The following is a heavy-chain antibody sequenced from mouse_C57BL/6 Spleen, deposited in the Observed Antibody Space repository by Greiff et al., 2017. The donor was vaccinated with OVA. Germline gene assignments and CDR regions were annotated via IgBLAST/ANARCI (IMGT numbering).Heavy chain of an antibody. V-gene: IGHV1-7*01. CDR3: ARGITTVDYYFDY. D-gene: IGHD1-1*01. CDR1: GYTFTSYW. J-gene: IGHJ2*02. CDR2: INPSSGYT. Sequence: QVHVKQSGAELAKPGASVKLSCKASGYTFTSYWMHWVKQRPGQGLEWIGYINPSSGYTKYNQKFKDKATLTADKSSSTAYMQLSSLTYEDSAVYYCARGITTVDYYFDYWGQGTSLTVSS.